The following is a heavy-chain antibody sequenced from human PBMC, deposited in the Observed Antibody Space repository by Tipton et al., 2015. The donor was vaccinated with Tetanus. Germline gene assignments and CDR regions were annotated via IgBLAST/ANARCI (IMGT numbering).Heavy chain of an antibody. D-gene: IGHD1-1*01. J-gene: IGHJ4*02. V-gene: IGHV4-39*01. CDR2: ISYSGST. Sequence: TLSLTCTVSSASISSSRRFDCGWIRQPPGKGLEWIGTISYSGSTSYSPSLKSRVTMSVDTSRNQFSLNLTSVTAADTAVYYCARANNEFPKKGPFDSWGQGSLVIVSS. CDR1: SASISSSRRFD. CDR3: ARANNEFPKKGPFDS.